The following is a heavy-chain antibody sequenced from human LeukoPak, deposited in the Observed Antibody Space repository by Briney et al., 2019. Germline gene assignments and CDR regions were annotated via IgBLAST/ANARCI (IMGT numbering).Heavy chain of an antibody. CDR2: TYYRSKWYN. J-gene: IGHJ3*02. V-gene: IGHV6-1*01. Sequence: SQTLSLTCAISGDSVSSNSAAWNWIRQSPSRGLEWLGRTYYRSKWYNDYAVSVKSRITINPDTSKNQFSLQLNSVTPEDTAVYYCAREGWELPSSRSDAFDIWGQRTMVTVSS. D-gene: IGHD1-26*01. CDR1: GDSVSSNSAA. CDR3: AREGWELPSSRSDAFDI.